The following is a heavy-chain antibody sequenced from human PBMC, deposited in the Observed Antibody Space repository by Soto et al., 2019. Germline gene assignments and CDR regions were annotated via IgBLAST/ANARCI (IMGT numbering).Heavy chain of an antibody. CDR3: ARAGIAYCSSTTCYLYYYVMDV. D-gene: IGHD2-2*01. J-gene: IGHJ6*02. CDR2: INPNSGST. Sequence: GASVKVSCKASGYSVTSYYMHWVRQAPGQGLEWMGIINPNSGSTTYAQKLQGRVTMTRDTSTSTVYMELTSLTSGDTAVYYCARAGIAYCSSTTCYLYYYVMDVWGQGTTVTVSS. CDR1: GYSVTSYY. V-gene: IGHV1-46*01.